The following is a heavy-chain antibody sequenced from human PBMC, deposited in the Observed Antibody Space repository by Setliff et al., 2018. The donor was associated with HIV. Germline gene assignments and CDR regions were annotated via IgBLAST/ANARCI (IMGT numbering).Heavy chain of an antibody. CDR3: ARPRGNDYAGSGFDN. V-gene: IGHV5-51*01. CDR2: IYPGDSDT. Sequence: RGESLKISCKGSGYSFTSYWIGWVRQVPGKGLEWMGIIYPGDSDTRYSPSFQGQVTISGDRSINTAYLQWNSLKASDTAMYYCARPRGNDYAGSGFDNWGQGTLVTVSS. J-gene: IGHJ4*02. D-gene: IGHD2-2*01. CDR1: GYSFTSYW.